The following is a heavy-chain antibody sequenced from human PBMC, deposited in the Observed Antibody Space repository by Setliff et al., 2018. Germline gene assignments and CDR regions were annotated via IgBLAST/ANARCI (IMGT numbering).Heavy chain of an antibody. CDR3: AREGVDTRSSTDYRYYMDV. Sequence: ASVKVSCKASGGTFSSYGISWVRQAPGQGLEWMGGTIPIFGSTNYAQKFQDRVTIITDESTSTAYMEPRSLRTEDTAVYYCAREGVDTRSSTDYRYYMDVWGKGTTVTVSS. CDR2: TIPIFGST. D-gene: IGHD5-18*01. J-gene: IGHJ6*03. V-gene: IGHV1-69*05. CDR1: GGTFSSYG.